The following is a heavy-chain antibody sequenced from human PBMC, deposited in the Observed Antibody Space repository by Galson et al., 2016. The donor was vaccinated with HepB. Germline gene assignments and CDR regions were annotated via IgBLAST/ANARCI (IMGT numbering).Heavy chain of an antibody. J-gene: IGHJ4*02. CDR1: GGSINSFY. Sequence: SETLSLTCNVSGGSINSFYWSWIRQPAGKGLEWIGRIHTSGNTHYNPSLKSRVSMSVDTSKNQFSLRLNSVTAADTAVYYCAAAINYDFWSGYNFDYWGRGTLVTVSS. D-gene: IGHD3-3*01. V-gene: IGHV4-4*07. CDR3: AAAINYDFWSGYNFDY. CDR2: IHTSGNT.